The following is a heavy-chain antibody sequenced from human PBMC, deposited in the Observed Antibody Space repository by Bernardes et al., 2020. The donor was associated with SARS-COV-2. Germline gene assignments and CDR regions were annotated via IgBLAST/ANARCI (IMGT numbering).Heavy chain of an antibody. V-gene: IGHV1-18*04. CDR1: GYTFTSYG. J-gene: IGHJ6*02. D-gene: IGHD3-10*01. CDR2: ISAYNGNT. Sequence: ASVKVSCKASGYTFTSYGISWVRQAPGQGLEWMGWISAYNGNTNYAQKLQGRVTMTTDTSTSTAYMELRSLRSDDTAVYYCARGYYGSGSYSGHYYYYGMDVWGQGTTVTVSS. CDR3: ARGYYGSGSYSGHYYYYGMDV.